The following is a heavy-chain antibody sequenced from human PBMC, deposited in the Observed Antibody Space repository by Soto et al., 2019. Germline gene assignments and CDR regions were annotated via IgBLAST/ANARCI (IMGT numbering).Heavy chain of an antibody. J-gene: IGHJ4*02. D-gene: IGHD3-10*01. Sequence: QVQLVESGGGVVQPGRSLRLSCAASGFPFSSYAMQWVRQAPGKGLEWVAVISYDGSNKYYAYSVKGRFTISRDNSKNTLYLQITSLSSKDRAVYYCARRVGVRGVYFDYCGQGTLVTVSS. CDR2: ISYDGSNK. CDR1: GFPFSSYA. V-gene: IGHV3-30-3*01. CDR3: ARRVGVRGVYFDY.